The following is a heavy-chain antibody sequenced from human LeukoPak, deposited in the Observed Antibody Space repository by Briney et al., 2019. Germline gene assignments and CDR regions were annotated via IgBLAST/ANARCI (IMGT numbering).Heavy chain of an antibody. CDR2: IKTDGSST. V-gene: IGHV3-74*01. J-gene: IGHJ6*03. Sequence: GGSLRLSCAASGFTFSSYWMHWVRQAPGKGLVWVSRIKTDGSSTSYADSVKGRFTISRDNAKNTLYLQMNSLRAEDTAVYYCARDREVNYIYYYMDVWGKGPTVTVSS. CDR1: GFTFSSYW. CDR3: ARDREVNYIYYYMDV. D-gene: IGHD4-11*01.